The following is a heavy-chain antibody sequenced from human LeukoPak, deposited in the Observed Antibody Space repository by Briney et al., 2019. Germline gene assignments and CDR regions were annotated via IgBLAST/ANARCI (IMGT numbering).Heavy chain of an antibody. CDR2: IWSDGNNK. Sequence: PGGSLRLSCVASGFTFSTYAMHWVRQAPGKGLEWVAIIWSDGNNKYYADSVKGRFTISRDNAKNTLYLQMNSLLAEDTAVYFCASASEDYYDSSGKSAFDIWGQGTMVTVSS. J-gene: IGHJ3*02. D-gene: IGHD3-22*01. V-gene: IGHV3-33*01. CDR3: ASASEDYYDSSGKSAFDI. CDR1: GFTFSTYA.